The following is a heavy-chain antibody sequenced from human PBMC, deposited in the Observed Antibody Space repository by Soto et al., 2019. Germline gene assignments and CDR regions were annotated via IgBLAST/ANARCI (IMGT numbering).Heavy chain of an antibody. CDR1: GGTFSSYT. Sequence: GASVKVSCKASGGTFSSYTISWVRQAPGQGLEWMGRIIPILGIANYAQKFQGRVTITADKSTSTAYMELSSLRSEDTAVYYFARDHKATIFGVVIPWFDPWGQGTLVTVSS. J-gene: IGHJ5*02. CDR2: IIPILGIA. V-gene: IGHV1-69*04. D-gene: IGHD3-3*01. CDR3: ARDHKATIFGVVIPWFDP.